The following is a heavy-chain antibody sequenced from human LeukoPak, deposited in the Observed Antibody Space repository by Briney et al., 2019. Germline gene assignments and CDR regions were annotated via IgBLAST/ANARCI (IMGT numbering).Heavy chain of an antibody. CDR3: ARVSYRSGYQDYYYYYYGMDV. Sequence: SVTVSCKASGGTFSSYAISWVRQAPGQGLEWMGRIIPILGIANYAQKFQGRVTITADKSTSTAYMELSSLRSEDTAVYYCARVSYRSGYQDYYYYYYGMDVWGQGTTVTVSS. CDR1: GGTFSSYA. V-gene: IGHV1-69*04. J-gene: IGHJ6*02. CDR2: IIPILGIA. D-gene: IGHD3-3*01.